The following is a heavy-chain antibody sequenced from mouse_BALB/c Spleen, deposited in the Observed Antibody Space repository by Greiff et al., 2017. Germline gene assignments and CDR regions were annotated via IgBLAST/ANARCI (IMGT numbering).Heavy chain of an antibody. J-gene: IGHJ4*01. CDR2: INPGSGGT. CDR3: AREDDAMDY. CDR1: GYAFTNYL. Sequence: QVTLKVSGAELVRPGTSVKVSCKASGYAFTNYLIEWVKQRPGQGLEWIGVINPGSGGTNYNEKFKGKATLTADKSSSTAYMQLSSLTSDDSAVYFCAREDDAMDYWGQGTSVTVSS. V-gene: IGHV1-54*01.